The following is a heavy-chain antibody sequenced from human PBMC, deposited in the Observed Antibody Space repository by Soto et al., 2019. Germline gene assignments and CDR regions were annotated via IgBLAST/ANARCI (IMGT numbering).Heavy chain of an antibody. CDR1: GGTFSSYA. CDR3: ARGAMTTVTNFDY. J-gene: IGHJ4*02. CDR2: IIPIFGTA. V-gene: IGHV1-69*13. D-gene: IGHD4-17*01. Sequence: GASVKVSCKASGGTFSSYAISRVRQAPGQGLEWMGGIIPIFGTANYAQKFQGRVTITADESTSTAYMELSSLRSEDTAVYYCARGAMTTVTNFDYWGQGTLVTVSS.